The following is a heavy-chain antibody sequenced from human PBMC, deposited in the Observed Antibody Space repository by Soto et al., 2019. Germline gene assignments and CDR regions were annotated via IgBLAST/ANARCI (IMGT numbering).Heavy chain of an antibody. D-gene: IGHD2-15*01. J-gene: IGHJ4*02. CDR2: ISYDGSNK. CDR1: GXTFSSYG. CDR3: AKDWRYCSGGSCSGYFDY. Sequence: GSLRLSGAASGXTFSSYGMHWVRQAPVKGLEWVAVISYDGSNKYYADSVKGRFTIYRDNSKNTLYLQMNSLRAEDTAVYYCAKDWRYCSGGSCSGYFDYWAQATLVTVS. V-gene: IGHV3-30*18.